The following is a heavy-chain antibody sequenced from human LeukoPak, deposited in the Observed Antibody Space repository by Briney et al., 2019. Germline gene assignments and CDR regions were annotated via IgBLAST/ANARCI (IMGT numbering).Heavy chain of an antibody. D-gene: IGHD3-10*01. CDR3: ARERGVRGVEI. Sequence: SETLSLTCTVSGGSIGSGTYYWSWIRQPPGKGLEWIGEINHSGSTNYNPSLKSRVTISVDTSKNQFSLKLSSVTAADTAVYYCARERGVRGVEIWGQGTLVTVSS. CDR1: GGSIGSGTYY. CDR2: INHSGST. V-gene: IGHV4-39*07. J-gene: IGHJ4*02.